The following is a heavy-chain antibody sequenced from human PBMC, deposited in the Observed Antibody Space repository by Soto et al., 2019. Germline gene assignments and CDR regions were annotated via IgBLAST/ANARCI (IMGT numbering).Heavy chain of an antibody. CDR1: GGSISSGGYY. CDR3: ARLGYCSGGSCYDVDY. Sequence: QVQLQESVPGLVKPSQTLSLTCTFSGGSISSGGYYWSWIRQHPGKGLEWIGYIDYSGSTYYNPSLKRRVTISVDTSKNQFSRKLSSVTAADTAVYYCARLGYCSGGSCYDVDYWGQGTLVTVSS. CDR2: IDYSGST. D-gene: IGHD2-15*01. J-gene: IGHJ4*02. V-gene: IGHV4-31*03.